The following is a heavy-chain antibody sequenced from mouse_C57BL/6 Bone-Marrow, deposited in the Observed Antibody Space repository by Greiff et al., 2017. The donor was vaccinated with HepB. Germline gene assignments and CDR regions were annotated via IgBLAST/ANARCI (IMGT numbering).Heavy chain of an antibody. CDR1: GYAFSSYW. CDR3: ARLGRGNYFDY. J-gene: IGHJ2*01. CDR2: IYPGDGDT. Sequence: QVQLKESGAELVKPGASVKISCKASGYAFSSYWMNWVKQRPGKGLEWIGQIYPGDGDTNYNGKFKGKATLTADKSSSTAYMQLSSLTSEDSAVYYCARLGRGNYFDYWGQGTTLTVSS. V-gene: IGHV1-80*01. D-gene: IGHD4-1*01.